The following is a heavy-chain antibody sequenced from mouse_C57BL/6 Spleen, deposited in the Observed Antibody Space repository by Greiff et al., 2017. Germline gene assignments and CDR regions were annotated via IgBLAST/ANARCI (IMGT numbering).Heavy chain of an antibody. J-gene: IGHJ4*01. CDR2: FYPGSGSI. CDR3: ARHEEGGYGYDPYYDAMDY. CDR1: GYTFTEYT. Sequence: VQLQQSGAELVKPGASVKLSCKASGYTFTEYTIHWVKQRSGQGLEWIGWFYPGSGSIKYNEKFKDKATLTADKSSSTVYMELSRLTSEDSAVYFCARHEEGGYGYDPYYDAMDYWGQGTSVTVSS. D-gene: IGHD2-2*01. V-gene: IGHV1-62-2*01.